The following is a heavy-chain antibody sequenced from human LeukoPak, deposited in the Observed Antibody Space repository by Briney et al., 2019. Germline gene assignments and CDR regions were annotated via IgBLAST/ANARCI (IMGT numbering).Heavy chain of an antibody. J-gene: IGHJ3*02. CDR3: ARIAARVVFAFDI. V-gene: IGHV4-59*01. Sequence: SETLSLTCTVSGGSISSYYWSWIRQPPGKGLEWIGYIYYSGSTNYNPSLKSRVTISVDTSKNQFSLKLGSVTAADTAVYYCARIAARVVFAFDIWGQGTMVTVSS. D-gene: IGHD6-6*01. CDR1: GGSISSYY. CDR2: IYYSGST.